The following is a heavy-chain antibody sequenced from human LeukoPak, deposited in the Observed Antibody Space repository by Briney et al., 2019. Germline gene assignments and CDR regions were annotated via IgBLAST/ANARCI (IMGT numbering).Heavy chain of an antibody. D-gene: IGHD4-17*01. J-gene: IGHJ6*02. CDR1: GFTFSSYG. V-gene: IGHV3-33*01. CDR3: VMTTANYYYYGMDV. Sequence: GSLRLSCAESGFTFSSYGMHWVRQAPGKGLEWVAVIWYDGSNKYYADSVKGRFTISRDNSKNTLYLQMNSLRAEDTAVYYCVMTTANYYYYGMDVWGQGTTVTVSS. CDR2: IWYDGSNK.